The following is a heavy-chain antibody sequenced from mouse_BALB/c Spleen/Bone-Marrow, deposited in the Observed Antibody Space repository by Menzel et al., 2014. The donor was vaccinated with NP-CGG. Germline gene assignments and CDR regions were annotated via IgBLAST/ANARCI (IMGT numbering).Heavy chain of an antibody. V-gene: IGHV14-3*02. CDR2: IDPANGNT. CDR3: ARYRLGTYFDY. D-gene: IGHD2-14*01. Sequence: EVQLVESGAELVKPGASVKLSCTASGFNIKDTYIHWVKQRPEQGLEWIGRIDPANGNTKYDPKFQGKAAITADTSSSTAYLYLSRLTSEDTAVYYCARYRLGTYFDYWGQGTTLTVSS. CDR1: GFNIKDTY. J-gene: IGHJ2*01.